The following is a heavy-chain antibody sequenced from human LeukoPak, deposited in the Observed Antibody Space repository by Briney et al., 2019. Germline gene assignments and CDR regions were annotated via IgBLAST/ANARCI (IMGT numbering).Heavy chain of an antibody. CDR3: AKDGLCHSVCPTKIDVAGYVDS. J-gene: IGHJ4*02. Sequence: GGSLRLSCAASGFTFSIFTMNWVRQAPGKGLEWVSIINHNGGTTYYTDSVKGRFTISRDNSNNTVYLQMNSLRAEDTAIYYCAKDGLCHSVCPTKIDVAGYVDSWGQGTLVTVSS. D-gene: IGHD6-19*01. CDR2: INHNGGTT. V-gene: IGHV3-23*01. CDR1: GFTFSIFT.